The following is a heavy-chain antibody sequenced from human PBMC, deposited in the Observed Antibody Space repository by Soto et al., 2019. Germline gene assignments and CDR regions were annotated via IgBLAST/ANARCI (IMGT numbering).Heavy chain of an antibody. V-gene: IGHV4-59*01. D-gene: IGHD3-10*01. J-gene: IGHJ6*02. CDR3: ARVSMVRGVIYYYGMDV. Sequence: QVQLQESGPGLVKPSETLSLTCTVSGGSISSYYWSWIRQHPGKGLEWIGYIYYSGSTNYNPSLKSRVTISVDTSKNQFSLKLSSVTAADTAVYYCARVSMVRGVIYYYGMDVWGQGTTVTVSS. CDR1: GGSISSYY. CDR2: IYYSGST.